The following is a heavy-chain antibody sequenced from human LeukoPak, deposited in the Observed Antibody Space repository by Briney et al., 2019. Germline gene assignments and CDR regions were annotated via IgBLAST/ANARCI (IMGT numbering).Heavy chain of an antibody. V-gene: IGHV1-69*04. Sequence: SVTVSFKASGGTFSSYAISWVRQAPGQGLEWMGRIIPILGIANYAQKFRGRVTITADKSTSTAYMELSSLRSEDTAVYYCARGVVGKNWFDPWGQGTLVTVSS. J-gene: IGHJ5*02. CDR1: GGTFSSYA. CDR2: IIPILGIA. D-gene: IGHD2-15*01. CDR3: ARGVVGKNWFDP.